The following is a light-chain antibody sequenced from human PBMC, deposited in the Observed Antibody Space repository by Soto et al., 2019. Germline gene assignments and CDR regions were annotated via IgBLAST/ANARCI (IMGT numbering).Light chain of an antibody. CDR1: ISNIGGNS. V-gene: IGLV1-51*01. CDR2: DDN. Sequence: QSVLTQPPSVSAAPGQKVTISCSGSISNIGGNSVSWYQQLPGAAPKLLIYDDNKLPSGIPYRFSGSKSVTSATLGITGFQTGDEADYYCGSWDSRLSAYVFGTGTKVTVL. J-gene: IGLJ1*01. CDR3: GSWDSRLSAYV.